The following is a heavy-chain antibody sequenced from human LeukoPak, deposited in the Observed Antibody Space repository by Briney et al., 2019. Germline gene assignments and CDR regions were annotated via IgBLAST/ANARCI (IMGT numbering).Heavy chain of an antibody. CDR2: IYSGGST. V-gene: IGHV3-66*01. CDR1: GFTVSSNY. Sequence: GGSLRLSCAASGFTVSSNYMSWVRQAPGKGLEWVSVIYSGGSTYYADSVKGRFTISRDNSKNTLYLQMNSLRAEDTAVYYCARDPDSEVIILDYWGQGTLVTVSS. J-gene: IGHJ4*02. D-gene: IGHD3-10*01. CDR3: ARDPDSEVIILDY.